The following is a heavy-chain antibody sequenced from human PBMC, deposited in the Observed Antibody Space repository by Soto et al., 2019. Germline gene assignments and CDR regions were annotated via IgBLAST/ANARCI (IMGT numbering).Heavy chain of an antibody. J-gene: IGHJ4*02. Sequence: QPGGSLRLSCAASGFTFSSYAMSWVRQAPGKGLEWVSAISGNGGSTYYADSVKGRFTISRDNSKNTLYLGMNSLRAEDTAVYYCAKAVAITKKLIDYWGQGTLVTVSS. CDR3: AKAVAITKKLIDY. CDR2: ISGNGGST. D-gene: IGHD3-3*01. CDR1: GFTFSSYA. V-gene: IGHV3-23*01.